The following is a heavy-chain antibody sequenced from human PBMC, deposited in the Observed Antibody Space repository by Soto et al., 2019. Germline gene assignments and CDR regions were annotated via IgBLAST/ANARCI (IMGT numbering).Heavy chain of an antibody. CDR3: ARGHSDGWYRDY. V-gene: IGHV1-3*01. D-gene: IGHD6-19*01. J-gene: IGHJ4*02. Sequence: QVQLEQSGAEVKKPGASVKISCRTSGYTFTSNAIHWVRQAPGQRLEWMGWIGGGDGNTKYSQKFQGRVTMTIDTSATTAYMELSSLRSEDTSMYYCARGHSDGWYRDYWGQGTLVTVSS. CDR2: IGGGDGNT. CDR1: GYTFTSNA.